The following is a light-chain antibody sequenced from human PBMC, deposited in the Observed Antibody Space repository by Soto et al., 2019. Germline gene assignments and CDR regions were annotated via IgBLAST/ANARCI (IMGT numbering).Light chain of an antibody. CDR2: GAS. CDR3: QQYRSSPLT. Sequence: EIVLTQSPGTLSLSPGERATLSCRASQSVSSSYLAWYQQKPGQAPRLLIYGASSRATGIPDRFRGSGSGTDFTLTISRLEPEDFAVYYCQQYRSSPLTFGPGTKVEIK. J-gene: IGKJ3*01. CDR1: QSVSSSY. V-gene: IGKV3-20*01.